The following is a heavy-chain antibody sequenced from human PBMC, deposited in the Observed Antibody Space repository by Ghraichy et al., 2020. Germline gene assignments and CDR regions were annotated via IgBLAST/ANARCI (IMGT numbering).Heavy chain of an antibody. CDR2: IYHSGST. J-gene: IGHJ6*02. CDR1: GGSISSGGYS. V-gene: IGHV4-30-2*01. CDR3: ARGERYYYYYGMDV. Sequence: SETLSLTCAVSGGSISSGGYSWSWIRQPPGKGLEWIGYIYHSGSTYYNPSLKSRVTISVDRSKNQFSLKLSSVTAADTAVYYCARGERYYYYYGMDVWGQGTTVTVSS.